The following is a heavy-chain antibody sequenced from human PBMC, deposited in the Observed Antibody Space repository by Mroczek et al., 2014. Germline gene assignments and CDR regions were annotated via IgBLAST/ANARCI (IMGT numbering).Heavy chain of an antibody. CDR1: GFTFSSYA. Sequence: QVQLVESGGGVVQPGRSLRLSCAASGFTFSSYAMHWVRQAPGKGLEWVAVISYDGSNKYYADSVKGRFTISRDNSKNTLYLQMNSLRAEDTAVYYCARGFRGYYYDSSGYSFYFDYWGQGTLVTVSS. CDR3: ARGFRGYYYDSSGYSFYFDY. V-gene: IGHV3-30-3*01. D-gene: IGHD3-22*01. CDR2: ISYDGSNK. J-gene: IGHJ4*02.